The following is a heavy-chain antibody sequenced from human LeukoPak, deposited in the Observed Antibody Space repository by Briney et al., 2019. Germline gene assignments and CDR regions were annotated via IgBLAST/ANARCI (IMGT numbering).Heavy chain of an antibody. Sequence: ASVKVSCKASGYTFTGYYMHWVRQAPGQGLEWMGWINPNSGGTNYAQKFQGRVTMTRDTSISTAYMELSRLRSDDTAVYYRAAQGYSSGWYGHYYYGMDVWGQGTTVTVSS. CDR3: AAQGYSSGWYGHYYYGMDV. CDR1: GYTFTGYY. CDR2: INPNSGGT. V-gene: IGHV1-2*02. D-gene: IGHD6-19*01. J-gene: IGHJ6*02.